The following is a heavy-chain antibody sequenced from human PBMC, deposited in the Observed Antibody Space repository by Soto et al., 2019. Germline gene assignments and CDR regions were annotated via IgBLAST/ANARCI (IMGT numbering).Heavy chain of an antibody. CDR3: TRSRGYSGYDPLD. Sequence: EVQLLESGGGVVQPGGSLRLSCAASGFTFDIFALNWVCQAAGKGLEWVSSITVHGGTYYADSVKGRFTVSRDNSKSTLSLQMTSLSAEDTAVYYCTRSRGYSGYDPLDWGQGTLVTVSS. V-gene: IGHV3-23*01. D-gene: IGHD5-12*01. J-gene: IGHJ4*02. CDR2: ITVHGGT. CDR1: GFTFDIFA.